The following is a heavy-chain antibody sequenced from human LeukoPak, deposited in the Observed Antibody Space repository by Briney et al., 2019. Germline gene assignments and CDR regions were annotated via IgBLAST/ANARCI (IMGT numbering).Heavy chain of an antibody. CDR3: GFSVVRGVIITPFDY. Sequence: PGGSLRLSCAASGFTVSSNYMSWVRQAPGKGLEWVSVIYSGGSTYYADSVKGRFTISRHNSKNTLYLQMNSLRAEDTAVYYCGFSVVRGVIITPFDYWGQGTLVTVSS. CDR2: IYSGGST. CDR1: GFTVSSNY. V-gene: IGHV3-53*04. D-gene: IGHD3-10*01. J-gene: IGHJ4*02.